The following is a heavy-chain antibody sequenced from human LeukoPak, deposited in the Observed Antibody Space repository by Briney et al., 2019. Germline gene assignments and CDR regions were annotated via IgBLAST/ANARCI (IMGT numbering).Heavy chain of an antibody. J-gene: IGHJ4*02. CDR2: MNPNSGNT. CDR1: GYTFTSYD. V-gene: IGHV1-8*03. D-gene: IGHD1-14*01. CDR3: ARGTRKGGGY. Sequence: ASVKVSCKASGYTFTSYDINWVRQAPGQGLEWMGWMNPNSGNTVYAQKFQGRVTITRNTSISTAYMELSSLRSEDTAVYYCARGTRKGGGYWGQGTLVTVSS.